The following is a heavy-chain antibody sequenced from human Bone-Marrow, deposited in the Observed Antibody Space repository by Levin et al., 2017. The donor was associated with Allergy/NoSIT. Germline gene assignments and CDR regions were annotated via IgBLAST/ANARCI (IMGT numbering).Heavy chain of an antibody. CDR1: GFTFNFYS. CDR3: VRDGSLYCSGGNCYHFDY. D-gene: IGHD2-15*01. J-gene: IGHJ4*02. Sequence: GGSLRLSCAASGFTFNFYSMTWVRQAPGKGLEWVSYITSSGYSKYYADSVKGRFTISRDNAKNSLYLQMDSLRVEDTAVYFCVRDGSLYCSGGNCYHFDYWGQGTLVTVSS. V-gene: IGHV3-48*04. CDR2: ITSSGYSK.